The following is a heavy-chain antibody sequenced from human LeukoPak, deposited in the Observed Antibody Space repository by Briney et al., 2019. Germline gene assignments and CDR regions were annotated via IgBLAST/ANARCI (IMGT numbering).Heavy chain of an antibody. CDR3: ARDTWEVVVPAATRSWFDP. Sequence: SETLSLTCTVSGGSISSSSYYWGWIRQPPGKGLEWIGSIYYSGSTYYNPSLKSRVTISVDTSKNQFSLKLSSVAAADTAVYYCARDTWEVVVPAATRSWFDPWGQGTLVTVSS. J-gene: IGHJ5*02. D-gene: IGHD2-2*01. CDR2: IYYSGST. V-gene: IGHV4-39*07. CDR1: GGSISSSSYY.